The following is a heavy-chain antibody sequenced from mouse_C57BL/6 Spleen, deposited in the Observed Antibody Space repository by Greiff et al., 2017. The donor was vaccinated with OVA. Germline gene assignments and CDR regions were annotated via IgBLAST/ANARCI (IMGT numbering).Heavy chain of an antibody. D-gene: IGHD2-5*01. J-gene: IGHJ1*03. V-gene: IGHV10-3*01. Sequence: EVQLVESGGGLVQPKGSLQLSCAASGFTFNTYAMHWVRPAPGKGLEWVARIRSKSSNYATYYADSVKDRFTISRDDSQSMLYLQMNNLKTEDTAMYYCVKGLYSNSSDWYFDVWGTGTTVTVSS. CDR2: IRSKSSNYAT. CDR3: VKGLYSNSSDWYFDV. CDR1: GFTFNTYA.